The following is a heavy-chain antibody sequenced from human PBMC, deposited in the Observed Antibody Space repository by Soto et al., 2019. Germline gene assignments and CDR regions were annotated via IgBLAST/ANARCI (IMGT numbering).Heavy chain of an antibody. CDR3: ASGYCYGANCLG. J-gene: IGHJ4*02. D-gene: IGHD2-15*01. V-gene: IGHV3-74*01. Sequence: EVHLVESGGGLVQPGGSLRLSCAASGFTFSNYWMHWVRQAPGKGLMWVSRINSDGSSTTYADSVKGRFTISRDNTKNTLYLQMSSLRAEETAVYYCASGYCYGANCLGWGQGTLVTVSS. CDR1: GFTFSNYW. CDR2: INSDGSST.